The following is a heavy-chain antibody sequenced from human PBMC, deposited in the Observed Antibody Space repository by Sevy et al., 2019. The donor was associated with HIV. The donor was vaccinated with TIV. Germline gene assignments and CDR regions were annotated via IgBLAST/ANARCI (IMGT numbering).Heavy chain of an antibody. CDR3: ASKRGYNHGPFDY. D-gene: IGHD5-18*01. CDR2: IHYTGGT. J-gene: IGHJ4*02. V-gene: IGHV4-30-4*02. CDR1: GCSISNSDSY. Sequence: SETLSLTCTVSGCSISNSDSYWSWIRQPPGKGLEWIGYIHYTGGTYYNPFLKSRVAMSVDTSEKQFSLKLSSMTEADTAVYYCASKRGYNHGPFDYWGQGTLVTVSS.